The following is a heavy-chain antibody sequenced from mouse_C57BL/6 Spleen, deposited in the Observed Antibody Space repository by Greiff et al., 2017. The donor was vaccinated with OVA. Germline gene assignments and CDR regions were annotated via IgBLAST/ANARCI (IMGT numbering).Heavy chain of an antibody. CDR1: GYTFTSYW. J-gene: IGHJ4*01. V-gene: IGHV1-55*01. Sequence: QVQLQQPGAELVKPGASVKMSCKASGYTFTSYWITWVKQRPGQGLEWIGDIYPGSGSTNYNEKFKSKATLTVDTSSSTAYMQLSSLTSEDSAVYYGARVVAPHYYAMDYWGQGTSVTVSS. CDR3: ARVVAPHYYAMDY. CDR2: IYPGSGST. D-gene: IGHD1-1*01.